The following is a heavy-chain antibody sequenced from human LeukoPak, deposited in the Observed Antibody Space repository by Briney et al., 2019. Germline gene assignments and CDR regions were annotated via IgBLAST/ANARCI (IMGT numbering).Heavy chain of an antibody. J-gene: IGHJ4*02. D-gene: IGHD1-20*01. CDR3: ARTPPYNWSDHDY. Sequence: GGSLRLSCAASGFTFSSYEMNWVRQAPGKGLEWVAVISYDGSNKYYADSVKGRFTISRDNSKNTLYLQMNSLRAEDTAVYYCARTPPYNWSDHDYWGQGTLVTVSS. CDR1: GFTFSSYE. V-gene: IGHV3-30*04. CDR2: ISYDGSNK.